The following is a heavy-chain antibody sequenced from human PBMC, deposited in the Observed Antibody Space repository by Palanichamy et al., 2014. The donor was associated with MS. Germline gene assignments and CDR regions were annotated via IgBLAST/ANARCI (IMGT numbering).Heavy chain of an antibody. J-gene: IGHJ5*02. CDR2: IYHSGST. D-gene: IGHD5-24*01. Sequence: QAQLQESGPRTGEAFGDPVPHLRCLWLLHQQWLLLGLDPAAPRKGLEWIGSIYHSGSTYYNPSLKSRVTISVDTSKNQFSLKLSSVTAADTAVYYCARDESEIDPWGQGTLVTVSS. V-gene: IGHV4-38-2*02. CDR1: LLHQQWLL. CDR3: ARDESEIDP.